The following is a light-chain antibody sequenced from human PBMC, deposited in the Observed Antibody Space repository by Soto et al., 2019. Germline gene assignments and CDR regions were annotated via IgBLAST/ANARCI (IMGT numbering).Light chain of an antibody. CDR3: QCYNDWPFA. CDR1: ESLFGF. CDR2: GVS. Sequence: DIVLTQSPANLSVSPGDTVTLSCRASESLFGFLAWYQQKPGQAPRLLMYGVSTRATGIPARFSGGGSATDFTLTISSLQSEDSAFYFCQCYNDWPFASGLGTRLEI. V-gene: IGKV3-15*01. J-gene: IGKJ2*01.